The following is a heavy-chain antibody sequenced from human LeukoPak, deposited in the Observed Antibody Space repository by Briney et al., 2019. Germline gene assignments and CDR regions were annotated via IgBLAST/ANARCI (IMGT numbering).Heavy chain of an antibody. J-gene: IGHJ5*02. CDR3: ARDLVVRGRWSWFDP. CDR2: IKQDGGEI. V-gene: IGHV3-7*01. D-gene: IGHD3-10*01. CDR1: GFTFSNYF. Sequence: PGGSLRLSCAASGFTFSNYFMSWIRQAPGKGLEWVANIKQDGGEIYYVDSVKGRFTISRDNAKNSVSLQMNSLRAEDTAVYYCARDLVVRGRWSWFDPSGREPWSPSPQ.